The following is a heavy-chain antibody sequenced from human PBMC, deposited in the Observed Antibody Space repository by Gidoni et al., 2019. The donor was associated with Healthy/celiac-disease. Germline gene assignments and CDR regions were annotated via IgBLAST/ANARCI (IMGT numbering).Heavy chain of an antibody. J-gene: IGHJ5*02. Sequence: EVQLVESGGGLVKPGGSLTLPCASSGFTFSSYSMNWVRQAPGKGLAWVSSISSSSSYIYYADSVKGRFTITRNNAKNSLYLQMNSLRAEDTAVYYCARAHWIAARGWFDPWGQGTLVTVSS. V-gene: IGHV3-21*01. CDR1: GFTFSSYS. D-gene: IGHD6-6*01. CDR2: ISSSSSYI. CDR3: ARAHWIAARGWFDP.